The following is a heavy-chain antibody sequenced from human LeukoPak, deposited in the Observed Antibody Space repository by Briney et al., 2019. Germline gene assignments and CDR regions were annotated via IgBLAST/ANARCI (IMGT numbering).Heavy chain of an antibody. V-gene: IGHV3-23*01. Sequence: PGGSLRLSCAASGFTFSSYAMSWVRQAPGKGPEWVSAISGSGGSTYYADSVKGRFTISRDNSKNTLYLQMNSLRAEDTAVYYCAKRDVDIVATINYYYGMDVWGQGTTVTVSS. D-gene: IGHD5-12*01. CDR2: ISGSGGST. CDR3: AKRDVDIVATINYYYGMDV. CDR1: GFTFSSYA. J-gene: IGHJ6*02.